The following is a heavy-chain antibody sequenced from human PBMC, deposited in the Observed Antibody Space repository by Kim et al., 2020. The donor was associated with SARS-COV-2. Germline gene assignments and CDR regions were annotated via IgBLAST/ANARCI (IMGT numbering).Heavy chain of an antibody. CDR2: INPSGGST. CDR3: ARVPYSGYDYILNHYFDY. J-gene: IGHJ4*02. D-gene: IGHD5-12*01. CDR1: GYTFTSYY. Sequence: ASVKVSCKASGYTFTSYYMHWVRQAPGQGLEWMGIINPSGGSTSYAQKFQGRVTMTRDTSTSTVYMELSSLRSEDTAVYYCARVPYSGYDYILNHYFDYWGKGTLVTVSS. V-gene: IGHV1-46*01.